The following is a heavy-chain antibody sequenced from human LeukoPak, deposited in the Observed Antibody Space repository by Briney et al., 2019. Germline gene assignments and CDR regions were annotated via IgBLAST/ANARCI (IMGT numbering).Heavy chain of an antibody. CDR3: ASRLWHDDNDY. D-gene: IGHD2/OR15-2a*01. J-gene: IGHJ4*02. Sequence: ASVKVSCKASGYTFTGYYMHWVRQAPGQGLEWMGWINPNSGGTNYVETVQGRVTMTRDTAISTAYMEMSRLRSDDTAVYYCASRLWHDDNDYWGQGTLVTVSS. V-gene: IGHV1-2*02. CDR2: INPNSGGT. CDR1: GYTFTGYY.